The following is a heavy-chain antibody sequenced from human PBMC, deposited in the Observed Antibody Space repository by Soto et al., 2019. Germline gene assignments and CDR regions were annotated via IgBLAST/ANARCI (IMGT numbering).Heavy chain of an antibody. CDR3: AKALGTWIQLWLDAFDI. J-gene: IGHJ3*02. V-gene: IGHV3-30*18. CDR2: ISYDGSNK. D-gene: IGHD5-18*01. Sequence: QVQLVESGGGVVQPGRSLRLSCAASGFTFSSYGMHWVRQAPGKGLEWVAVISYDGSNKYYADSVKGRFTISRYNSKNTLYLQMNSLRAEDTAVYYCAKALGTWIQLWLDAFDIWGQGTMVTVSS. CDR1: GFTFSSYG.